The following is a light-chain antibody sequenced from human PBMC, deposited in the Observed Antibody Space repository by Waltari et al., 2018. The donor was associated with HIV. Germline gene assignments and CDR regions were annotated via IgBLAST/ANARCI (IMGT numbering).Light chain of an antibody. CDR1: GSAVGAYNY. V-gene: IGLV2-14*03. CDR2: DVT. CDR3: CSYAGNTLWV. Sequence: QSALTQPASMSGSPGQSISISCTGTGSAVGAYNYVSWYQFPPDKAPKLLIFDVTTRPLGASDRFSGSKSANTAALTISDLQAEDEADYYCCSYAGNTLWVFGGGTKLTVL. J-gene: IGLJ3*02.